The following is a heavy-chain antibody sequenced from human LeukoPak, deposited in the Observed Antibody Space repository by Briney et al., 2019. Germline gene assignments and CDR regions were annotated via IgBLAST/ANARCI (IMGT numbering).Heavy chain of an antibody. CDR3: AKEYDSGGYGANFDY. D-gene: IGHD3-10*01. J-gene: IGHJ4*02. CDR1: GFTFNSYA. CDR2: ISYDGSNK. V-gene: IGHV3-30-3*01. Sequence: PGTSLRLSCAASGFTFNSYAMHWVRQAPGKGLEWVTVISYDGSNKYYADSVKGRFTISRDNSRNTMYLQMDSLRAEDTAVYYCAKEYDSGGYGANFDYWGQGTLVTVSS.